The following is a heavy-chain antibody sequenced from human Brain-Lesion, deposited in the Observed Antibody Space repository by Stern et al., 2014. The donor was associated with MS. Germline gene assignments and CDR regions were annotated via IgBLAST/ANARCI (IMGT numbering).Heavy chain of an antibody. D-gene: IGHD1-14*01. CDR3: ARDITGSSAYFAY. V-gene: IGHV3-9*01. CDR1: GFTFDDYA. CDR2: ISWNSGTI. J-gene: IGHJ4*02. Sequence: VQLGQSGGDLVQPGRSLRLSCAAFGFTFDDYAMHWGRQAPGKGLEGVAGISWNSGTIGYADSVKGRFTTSRDNAYSSLYLQMNSLRPEDTALYYCARDITGSSAYFAYWGQGTLVTVSS.